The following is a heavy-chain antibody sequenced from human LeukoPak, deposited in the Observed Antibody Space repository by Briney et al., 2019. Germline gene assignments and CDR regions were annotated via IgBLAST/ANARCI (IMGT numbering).Heavy chain of an antibody. CDR1: GFTFSSYA. J-gene: IGHJ6*02. CDR3: ARKGYYYGMDV. V-gene: IGHV3-23*01. CDR2: ISESGSRT. Sequence: GGSLRLSCAASGFTFSSYAMSWVRQAPGKGLEWVSSISESGSRTYYADSAKGRFTISRDNSENTLNLHMNSLRAEDTAVYCCARKGYYYGMDVWGQGTTVTVSS.